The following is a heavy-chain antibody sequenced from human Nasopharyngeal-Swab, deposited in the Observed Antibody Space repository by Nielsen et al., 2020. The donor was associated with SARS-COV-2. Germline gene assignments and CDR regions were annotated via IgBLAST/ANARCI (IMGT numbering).Heavy chain of an antibody. Sequence: KVSCKASGYTFTSYWIGWVRQMPGKGLEWMGIIYPGDSDTRYSPSFQGQVTISADKSIGTAYLQWSSLKASDTAMYYCARLRSSSWYDPGDFQHWGQGTLVTVSS. D-gene: IGHD6-13*01. V-gene: IGHV5-51*01. CDR1: GYTFTSYW. CDR2: IYPGDSDT. CDR3: ARLRSSSWYDPGDFQH. J-gene: IGHJ1*01.